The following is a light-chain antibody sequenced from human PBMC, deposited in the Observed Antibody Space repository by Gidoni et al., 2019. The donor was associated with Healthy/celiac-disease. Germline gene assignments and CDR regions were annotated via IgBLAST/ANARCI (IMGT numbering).Light chain of an antibody. V-gene: IGKV3-11*01. CDR3: QQRSNWRWT. CDR1: QSVSSY. J-gene: IGKJ1*01. CDR2: DAS. Sequence: ELVLTQSPATLSLSPGERATLSCRASQSVSSYLAWYQQKPGQAPRLLIDDASNRATGIPARFSGSGSGTDCTLTISSLEPEDFAVYYCQQRSNWRWTFXQXTKVXIK.